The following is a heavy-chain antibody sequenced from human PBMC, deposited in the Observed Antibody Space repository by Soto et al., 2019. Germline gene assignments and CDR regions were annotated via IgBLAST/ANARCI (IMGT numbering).Heavy chain of an antibody. D-gene: IGHD1-26*01. CDR1: GFTVSNND. V-gene: IGHV3-66*01. CDR2: FYRVGST. CDR3: ARECTRWGAVDV. J-gene: IGHJ3*01. Sequence: DVQLVESGGDFIQPGGSLRLSCAVSGFTVSNNDMSWVRQAPGKGPEWVSVFYRVGSTYYADSVKGRFTISRDISKNTVHLQMSSLRAEDTAVYYCARECTRWGAVDVWGQGTMVTVAS.